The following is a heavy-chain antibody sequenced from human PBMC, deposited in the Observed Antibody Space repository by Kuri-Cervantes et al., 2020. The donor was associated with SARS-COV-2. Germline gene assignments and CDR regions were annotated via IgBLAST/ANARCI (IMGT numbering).Heavy chain of an antibody. J-gene: IGHJ6*02. CDR2: ISHIGST. CDR1: DESFSGYY. V-gene: IGHV4-34*01. Sequence: SETLSLTCAVHDESFSGYYWSWIRQPPGKGLEWIGEISHIGSTNYNPSLKSRVTISVDTSKNQFSLKLSSVTAADTAVYYCARTTKGLRFPYYYYYYGMDVWGQGTTVTVSS. D-gene: IGHD3-3*01. CDR3: ARTTKGLRFPYYYYYYGMDV.